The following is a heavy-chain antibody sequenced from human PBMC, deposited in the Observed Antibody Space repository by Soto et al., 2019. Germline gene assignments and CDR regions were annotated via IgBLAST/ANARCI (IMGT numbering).Heavy chain of an antibody. J-gene: IGHJ4*02. CDR1: GDTFTDYY. V-gene: IGHV1-46*04. CDR3: ARGGHVVVVTAALDY. Sequence: QVQLMQSGAEVKKPGASVKVSCKASGDTFTDYYIHWVRQAPGQGLEWMGTVNPSGGHTTYAQHLLGRVTMTRDTSTSTLYVELTSLTSDDTAVYYCARGGHVVVVTAALDYWGQGTLVTVSS. CDR2: VNPSGGHT. D-gene: IGHD2-21*02.